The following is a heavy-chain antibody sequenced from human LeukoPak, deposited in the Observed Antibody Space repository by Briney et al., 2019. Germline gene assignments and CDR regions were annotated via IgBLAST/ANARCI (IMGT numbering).Heavy chain of an antibody. D-gene: IGHD6-19*01. CDR3: ASVRGYSSGWYASGFDP. CDR2: INHSGST. V-gene: IGHV4-34*01. Sequence: SETLSLTCAVYGGSFSGYYWSWIRQPPGKGLEWIGEINHSGSTNYNPSLKSRVTISVDTSKNQFSLKLSSVTAADTAVYYCASVRGYSSGWYASGFDPWGQGTLVTVSS. J-gene: IGHJ5*02. CDR1: GGSFSGYY.